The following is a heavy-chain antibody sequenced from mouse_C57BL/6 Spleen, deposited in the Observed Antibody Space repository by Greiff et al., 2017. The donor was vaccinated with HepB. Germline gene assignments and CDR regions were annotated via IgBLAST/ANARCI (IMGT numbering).Heavy chain of an antibody. V-gene: IGHV1-59*01. Sequence: VQLQQSGAELVRPGTSVKLSCKASGYTFTSYWMHWVKQRPGQGLEWIGVIDPSDSYTNYNQKFKGKATLTVDTSSSTAYMQLSSLTSEDSAVYYCARVELRRGNYFDYWGQDTTLTVSS. CDR3: ARVELRRGNYFDY. CDR1: GYTFTSYW. CDR2: IDPSDSYT. J-gene: IGHJ2*01. D-gene: IGHD2-4*01.